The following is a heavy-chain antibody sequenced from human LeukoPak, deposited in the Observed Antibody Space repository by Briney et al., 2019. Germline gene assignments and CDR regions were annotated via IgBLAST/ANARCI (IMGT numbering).Heavy chain of an antibody. CDR2: IYYSGST. CDR3: ASRWGYYDSSGYYRRNNWFDP. Sequence: PSETLSLTCTVSGGSISSSSYYWGWIRQPPGKGLEWIGSIYYSGSTYYNLSLKSRVTISVDTSKNQFSLKLSSVTATDTAVYYCASRWGYYDSSGYYRRNNWFDPWGQGTLVTVSS. CDR1: GGSISSSSYY. J-gene: IGHJ5*02. D-gene: IGHD3-22*01. V-gene: IGHV4-39*01.